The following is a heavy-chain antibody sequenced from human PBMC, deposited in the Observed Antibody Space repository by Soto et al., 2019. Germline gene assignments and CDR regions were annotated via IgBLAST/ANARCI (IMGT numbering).Heavy chain of an antibody. CDR2: IYTGGST. CDR3: AREELSGRYGGNGMDV. V-gene: IGHV3-53*01. Sequence: GGSLRLSCAAAGITVSNNYMIWLRQAPGKGLEWVSVIYTGGSTYYAESVKGRFSISRDNSKNTMYLQINSLRVEDTAVYYCAREELSGRYGGNGMDVWGQGTTVTVSS. J-gene: IGHJ6*02. CDR1: GITVSNNY. D-gene: IGHD3-16*01.